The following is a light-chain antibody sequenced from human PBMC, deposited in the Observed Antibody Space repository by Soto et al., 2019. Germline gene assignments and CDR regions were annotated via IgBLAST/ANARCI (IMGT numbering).Light chain of an antibody. CDR1: SSNIGAGYD. CDR2: GNS. Sequence: QSVLTQPPSVSGAPGQRVTISCTGSSSNIGAGYDVHWYQQLPGTAPKLLIYGNSNRPSGVPDRLSGSKSGTSASLAITGLQAEDEADYYCQSYDSSLREVFGGGTQLTVL. CDR3: QSYDSSLREV. J-gene: IGLJ2*01. V-gene: IGLV1-40*01.